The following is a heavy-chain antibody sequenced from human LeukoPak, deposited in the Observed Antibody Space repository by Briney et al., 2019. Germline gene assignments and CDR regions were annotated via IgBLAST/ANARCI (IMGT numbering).Heavy chain of an antibody. CDR2: INHSGST. CDR1: GGPFSGYY. D-gene: IGHD3-16*02. V-gene: IGHV4-34*01. Sequence: SETLSLTCAVYGGPFSGYYWSWIRQPPGKGLEWIGEINHSGSTNYNPSLKSRVTISVDTSKNQFSLKLSSVTAADTAVYYCARHKGARYYDYVWGSYRPPSYYFDYWGQGTLVTVSS. J-gene: IGHJ4*02. CDR3: ARHKGARYYDYVWGSYRPPSYYFDY.